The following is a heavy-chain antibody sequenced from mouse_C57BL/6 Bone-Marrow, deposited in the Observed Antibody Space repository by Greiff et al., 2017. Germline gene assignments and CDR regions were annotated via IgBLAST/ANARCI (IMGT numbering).Heavy chain of an antibody. J-gene: IGHJ4*01. Sequence: VESGGGLVKPGGSLKLSCAASGFTFSDYGMHWVRQAPEKGLEWVAYISSGSSTIYYADTVKGRFTISRDNAKNTLLLRMTSLRSEDTAMYYCARPFFYYAMDYWDQGTSVTVSS. CDR3: ARPFFYYAMDY. CDR1: GFTFSDYG. CDR2: ISSGSSTI. V-gene: IGHV5-17*01.